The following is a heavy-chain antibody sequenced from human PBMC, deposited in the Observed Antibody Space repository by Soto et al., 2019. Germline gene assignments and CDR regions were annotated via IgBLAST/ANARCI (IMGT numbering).Heavy chain of an antibody. CDR1: GYTFTSYG. V-gene: IGHV1-18*01. Sequence: ASVKVSCKASGYTFTSYGISWVRQAPGQGLEWMGWISAYNGNTNYAQKLQGRVTMTTDTSTSTAYMELSSLRSEDTAVYYCATGGELYWNPVELAFDIWGQGTMVTVSS. CDR2: ISAYNGNT. D-gene: IGHD1-1*01. J-gene: IGHJ3*02. CDR3: ATGGELYWNPVELAFDI.